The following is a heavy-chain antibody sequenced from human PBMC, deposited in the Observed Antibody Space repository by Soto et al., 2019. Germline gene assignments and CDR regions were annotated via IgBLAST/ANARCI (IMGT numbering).Heavy chain of an antibody. J-gene: IGHJ4*02. CDR2: INHSGST. CDR3: ARGGGLDYDFWSGYYTTPFDY. Sequence: QVQLQQWGAGLLKPSETLSLTCAVYGGSFSGYYWSWIRQPPGKGLEWIGEINHSGSTNYNPSLKSRVTISVDTSKNQFSLKLSSVTAADTAVYYCARGGGLDYDFWSGYYTTPFDYWGQGTLVTVSS. CDR1: GGSFSGYY. V-gene: IGHV4-34*01. D-gene: IGHD3-3*01.